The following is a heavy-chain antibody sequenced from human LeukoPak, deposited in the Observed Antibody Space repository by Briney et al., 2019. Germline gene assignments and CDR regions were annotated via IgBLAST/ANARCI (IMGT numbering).Heavy chain of an antibody. CDR1: GGSFSGYY. CDR3: ARAGSRIAAIDY. Sequence: PSETLSLTCAVYGGSFSGYYWSWIRQPPGKGLEWIGEINHSGSPNYNPSLKSRVTMSVDTSKNQFSLKLSSVTAADTAVYYCARAGSRIAAIDYWGQGTLVTVSS. CDR2: INHSGSP. V-gene: IGHV4-34*01. D-gene: IGHD6-25*01. J-gene: IGHJ4*02.